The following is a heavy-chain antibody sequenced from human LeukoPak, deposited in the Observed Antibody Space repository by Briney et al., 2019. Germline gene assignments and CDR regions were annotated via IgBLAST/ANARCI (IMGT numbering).Heavy chain of an antibody. D-gene: IGHD3-16*01. J-gene: IGHJ4*02. Sequence: VASVTVSCKASGGTFSSYAISWVRQAPGQGLEWMGGIIPIFGTANYAQKFQGRVTITADESTSTAYMELSSLRSEDTAVYYCARDTYGTADYWGQGTLVTVSS. V-gene: IGHV1-69*13. CDR3: ARDTYGTADY. CDR2: IIPIFGTA. CDR1: GGTFSSYA.